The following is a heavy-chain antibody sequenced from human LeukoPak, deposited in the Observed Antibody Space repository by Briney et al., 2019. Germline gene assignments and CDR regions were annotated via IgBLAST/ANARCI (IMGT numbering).Heavy chain of an antibody. CDR1: GYTFTRYY. V-gene: IGHV1-2*02. Sequence: ASLKVSCKASGYTFTRYYMHWVRQAPGQGLEWMGGINPNSGGTHYAQKFQGRGTMTRDTSISTADTELSRLRTDDTAVYYCARTHLGYCSGGSGSGERNWFDPWGQGTLVTVSS. J-gene: IGHJ5*02. D-gene: IGHD2-15*01. CDR3: ARTHLGYCSGGSGSGERNWFDP. CDR2: INPNSGGT.